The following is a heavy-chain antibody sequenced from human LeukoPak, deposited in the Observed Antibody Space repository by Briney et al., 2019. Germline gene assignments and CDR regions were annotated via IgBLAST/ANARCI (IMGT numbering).Heavy chain of an antibody. V-gene: IGHV4-59*11. CDR1: GGSISSHY. Sequence: SETLSLTCTVSGGSISSHYWSWIRQPPGQGLEWIGYIYYSGSTNYNPSLKSRVTISVDTSKNQFSMKLSSVTAADTAVYYCARGPGRYYDSSGYYYYWGQGTLVTVSS. CDR3: ARGPGRYYDSSGYYYY. CDR2: IYYSGST. D-gene: IGHD3-22*01. J-gene: IGHJ4*02.